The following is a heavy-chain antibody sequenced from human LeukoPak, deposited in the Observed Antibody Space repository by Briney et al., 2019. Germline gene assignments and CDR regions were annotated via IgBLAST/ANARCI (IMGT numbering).Heavy chain of an antibody. CDR2: IYTSGST. J-gene: IGHJ6*03. Sequence: SETLSLTCTVSGGSISSYYRSWIRQPPGKGLEWIGYIYTSGSTNYNPSLKSRVTISVDTSKNQFSLKLSSVTAADTAVYYCARHLTTQTPGIAAAPKPYYMDVWGKGTTVTVSS. CDR1: GGSISSYY. V-gene: IGHV4-4*09. CDR3: ARHLTTQTPGIAAAPKPYYMDV. D-gene: IGHD6-13*01.